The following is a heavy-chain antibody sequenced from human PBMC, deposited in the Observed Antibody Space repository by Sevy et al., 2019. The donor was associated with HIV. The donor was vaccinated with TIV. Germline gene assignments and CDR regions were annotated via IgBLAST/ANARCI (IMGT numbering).Heavy chain of an antibody. Sequence: GGSLRLSCAASGFTFSSYSMNWVRQAPGKGLEWVSYISSSSSTIYYANSVKGRFTISRDNAKNSLYLQMNSLRDEDTAVYYCARDAASRDYHDSISLDAFDIWGQGTMVTVSS. CDR1: GFTFSSYS. V-gene: IGHV3-48*02. J-gene: IGHJ3*02. D-gene: IGHD3-22*01. CDR2: ISSSSSTI. CDR3: ARDAASRDYHDSISLDAFDI.